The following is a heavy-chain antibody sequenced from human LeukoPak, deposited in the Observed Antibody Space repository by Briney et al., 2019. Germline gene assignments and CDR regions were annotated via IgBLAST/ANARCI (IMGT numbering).Heavy chain of an antibody. Sequence: GASVKVSCKSSGYTFTDYYMHWVRQAPGQGLEWMGWINPNSGATNYAQKFQGRVTLTRDTTISTADMELSRLTSDDTAVYYCAVLLGMGDFDHGGQGTLVTVSA. J-gene: IGHJ4*02. CDR1: GYTFTDYY. V-gene: IGHV1-2*02. CDR3: AVLLGMGDFDH. CDR2: INPNSGAT. D-gene: IGHD7-27*01.